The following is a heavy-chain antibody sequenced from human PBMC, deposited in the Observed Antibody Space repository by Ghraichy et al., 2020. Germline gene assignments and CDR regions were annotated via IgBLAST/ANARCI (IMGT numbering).Heavy chain of an antibody. CDR2: IYYSGST. CDR1: GAPISSSSYY. CDR3: ARDQMDVITMVRGVWDY. D-gene: IGHD3-10*01. V-gene: IGHV4-39*07. J-gene: IGHJ4*02. Sequence: ESLSLTCTVSGAPISSSSYYWGWIRQPPGKGLEWIGSIYYSGSTYYNPSLKSRVTISVDTSKNQFSLKLSSVTAADTAVYYCARDQMDVITMVRGVWDYWGQGTLFTVSS.